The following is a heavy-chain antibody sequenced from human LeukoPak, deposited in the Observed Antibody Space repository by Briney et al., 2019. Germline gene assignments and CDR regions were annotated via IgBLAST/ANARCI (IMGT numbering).Heavy chain of an antibody. V-gene: IGHV3-23*01. D-gene: IGHD1-26*01. J-gene: IGHJ5*02. CDR2: IVGSGVTT. Sequence: GGSLRLSCAASGFTFSSYAMNWVRQAPGKGLDWVSSIVGSGVTTYYADSVKGRFTISRDNSKNTLYLQMNSLRAEDTAVYYCASAPLGSTRPWGQGTLVTVSS. CDR1: GFTFSSYA. CDR3: ASAPLGSTRP.